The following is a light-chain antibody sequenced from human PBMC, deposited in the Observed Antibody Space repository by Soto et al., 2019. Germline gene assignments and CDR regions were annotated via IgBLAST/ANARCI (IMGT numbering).Light chain of an antibody. J-gene: IGKJ2*01. CDR1: QSVGSN. Sequence: EIVMTQSPATLSVSPGERATLSCRASQSVGSNLAWYQQKPGQAPRLLIYGASTRATGIPARFSGSGSGTEFTLTISSLQSEDFAIYYCQQYNNRPPETFGQGTKVE. CDR2: GAS. V-gene: IGKV3-15*01. CDR3: QQYNNRPPET.